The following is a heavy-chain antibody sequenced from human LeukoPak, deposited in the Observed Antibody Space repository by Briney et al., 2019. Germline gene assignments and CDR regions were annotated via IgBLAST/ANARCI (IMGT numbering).Heavy chain of an antibody. CDR3: ARVVGTAMVPFDY. Sequence: SETLSLTCAVYGGSFSGYYWSWIRQPPGKGLECIGEINHSGSTNYNPSLKSRVTISVDTSKNQFSLKLSSVTAADTAVYYCARVVGTAMVPFDYWGQGTLVTVSS. V-gene: IGHV4-34*01. D-gene: IGHD5-18*01. CDR1: GGSFSGYY. CDR2: INHSGST. J-gene: IGHJ4*02.